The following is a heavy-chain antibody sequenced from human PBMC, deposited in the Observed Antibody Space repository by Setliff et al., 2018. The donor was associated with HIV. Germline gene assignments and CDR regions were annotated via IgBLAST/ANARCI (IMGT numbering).Heavy chain of an antibody. CDR1: GFTINNHH. CDR2: LYNDGST. CDR3: ARDPRGAVAGFDY. Sequence: SCAVSGFTINNHHMAWVRQAPGQGLEWVSALYNDGSTYYPDSVKGRFTISRDNSKNTLSLQMNRLRADDTAVYFCARDPRGAVAGFDYWGQGTLVTVSS. D-gene: IGHD6-19*01. V-gene: IGHV3-66*01. J-gene: IGHJ4*02.